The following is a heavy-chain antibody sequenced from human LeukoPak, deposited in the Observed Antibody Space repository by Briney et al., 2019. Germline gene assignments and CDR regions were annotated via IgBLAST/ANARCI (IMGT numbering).Heavy chain of an antibody. CDR3: AREYLYGDYPDY. Sequence: PSETLSLTCAVYGGSFSGYYWSWIRQPAGKGLEWIGRIYTSGSTNYNPSLKSRVTMSVDTSKNQFSLKLSSVTAADAAVYYCAREYLYGDYPDYWGQGTLVTVSS. J-gene: IGHJ4*02. CDR2: IYTSGST. CDR1: GGSFSGYY. D-gene: IGHD4-17*01. V-gene: IGHV4-4*07.